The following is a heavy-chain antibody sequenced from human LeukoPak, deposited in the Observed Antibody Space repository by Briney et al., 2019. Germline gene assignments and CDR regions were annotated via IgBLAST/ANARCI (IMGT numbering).Heavy chain of an antibody. Sequence: GGSLRLSRAASGFTSTSYWMTWVRQAAGKGVHWVANINHDGTDKNYAASLKGRFTISRDNAKRSVFLQMNSLRSDDPGLHFFAREDWGPRFDPRGQGTLVSVPS. D-gene: IGHD7-27*01. CDR1: GFTSTSYW. CDR2: INHDGTDK. V-gene: IGHV3-7*03. CDR3: AREDWGPRFDP. J-gene: IGHJ5*02.